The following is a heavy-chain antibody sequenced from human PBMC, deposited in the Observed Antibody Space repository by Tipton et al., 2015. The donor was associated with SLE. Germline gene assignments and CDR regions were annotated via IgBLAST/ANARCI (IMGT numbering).Heavy chain of an antibody. D-gene: IGHD6-13*01. J-gene: IGHJ4*02. CDR2: IRYDGSNK. Sequence: SLRLSCAASGFTFSSYGMHWVRQAPGKGLEWVAFIRYDGSNKYYADSVKGRFTISRDNSKNTLYLQMNSLRAEDTAVYYCAKARAAAGTTPFDYWGQGTLVTVSS. CDR3: AKARAAAGTTPFDY. CDR1: GFTFSSYG. V-gene: IGHV3-30*02.